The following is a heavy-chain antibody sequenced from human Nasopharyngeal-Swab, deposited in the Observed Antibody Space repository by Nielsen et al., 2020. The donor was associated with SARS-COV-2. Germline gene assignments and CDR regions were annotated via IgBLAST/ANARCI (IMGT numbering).Heavy chain of an antibody. V-gene: IGHV4-39*07. Sequence: SETLSLTCTVSGGSISSGNYNWDWIRQPPGKGLEWIGSIHYGGTTYYNSSLKSRVTISIDTSKSQFSLNLYSVTAADTAVYYCARDSIYYNYKDVWGTGTTVTVSS. CDR1: GGSISSGNYN. CDR2: IHYGGTT. D-gene: IGHD3-16*01. CDR3: ARDSIYYNYKDV. J-gene: IGHJ6*04.